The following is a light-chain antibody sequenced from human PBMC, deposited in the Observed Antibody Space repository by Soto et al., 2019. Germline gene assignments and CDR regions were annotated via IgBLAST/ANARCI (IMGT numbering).Light chain of an antibody. V-gene: IGLV2-11*01. Sequence: QSALTQPRSVSGSPGQSVTVSCTGTSXDVGGYNYVSWFQQYPGRAPKLMIYDVSERPSGVPDRFSGSKSGNTASLTISGLQADDEADYYCSSYAGNYTYVFGGGTKVTVL. CDR2: DVS. CDR3: SSYAGNYTYV. CDR1: SXDVGGYNY. J-gene: IGLJ1*01.